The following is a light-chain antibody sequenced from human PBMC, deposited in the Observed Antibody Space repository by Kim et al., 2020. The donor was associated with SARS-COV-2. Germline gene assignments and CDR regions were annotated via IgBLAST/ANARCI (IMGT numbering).Light chain of an antibody. J-gene: IGLJ3*02. CDR3: AAWDDSLNGRV. CDR1: SSNIGNNA. Sequence: QSVLTQPPSVSEAPRQRVTISCCGSSSNIGNNAVNWYQQLPGKAPKLLIYYDDLLPSGVSDRFSGSKSGTSASLAISGLQSEDEADYYCAAWDDSLNGRVFGGGTQLTVL. CDR2: YDD. V-gene: IGLV1-36*01.